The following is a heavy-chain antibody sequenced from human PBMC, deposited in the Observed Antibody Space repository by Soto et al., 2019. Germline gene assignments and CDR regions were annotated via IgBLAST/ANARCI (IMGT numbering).Heavy chain of an antibody. D-gene: IGHD2-15*01. Sequence: PGGSLGLCCAASGFSFSSYALSWVRQAPGKGLEWVSAISGSGGSTYYADSVKDRFTISRDNSKNTLYLQMNSLIAEDEAVFYSVKMGDYKSGYYADASDYWGQGTQVTVSS. J-gene: IGHJ4*02. CDR2: ISGSGGST. V-gene: IGHV3-23*01. CDR1: GFSFSSYA. CDR3: VKMGDYKSGYYADASDY.